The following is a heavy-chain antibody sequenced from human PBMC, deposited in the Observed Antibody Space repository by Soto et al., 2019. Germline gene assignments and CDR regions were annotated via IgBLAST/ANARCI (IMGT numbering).Heavy chain of an antibody. CDR2: INPNSGGT. V-gene: IGHV1-2*02. CDR3: AQLNWNPGDNWFDP. J-gene: IGHJ5*02. CDR1: GYTSTGYY. Sequence: ASVKVSCKASGYTSTGYYMHWVRQAPGQGLEWMGWINPNSGGTNYAQKFQGRVTMTRDTSISTAYMELSRLRSDDTAVYYCAQLNWNPGDNWFDPWGQGTLVTVSS. D-gene: IGHD1-20*01.